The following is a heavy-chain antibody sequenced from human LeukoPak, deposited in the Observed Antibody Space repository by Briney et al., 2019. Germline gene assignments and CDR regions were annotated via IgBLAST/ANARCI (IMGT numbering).Heavy chain of an antibody. CDR1: GGSFSGYY. Sequence: PSEILSLTCAVYGGSFSGYYWSWIRQPPGKGLEWIGEINHSGSTNYNPSLKSRVTISVDTSKNQFSLKLSSVTAADTAVYYCARNSGSYYSSFEFWGQGALVTVS. CDR2: INHSGST. J-gene: IGHJ4*02. D-gene: IGHD1-26*01. CDR3: ARNSGSYYSSFEF. V-gene: IGHV4-34*01.